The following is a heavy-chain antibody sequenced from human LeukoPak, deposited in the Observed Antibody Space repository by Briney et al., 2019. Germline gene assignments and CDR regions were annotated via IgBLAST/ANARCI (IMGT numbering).Heavy chain of an antibody. CDR1: GFIFMNYA. Sequence: GGSLRLSCAASGFIFMNYAMSWVRQAPGKGLEWVSPITGSGDTTYYADSVKGRFTISRDNSKNTLYVEMNTLRAEDTAVYYCAKWGDYDILTGYYVSDFWGQGTLVTVSS. D-gene: IGHD3-9*01. V-gene: IGHV3-23*01. CDR3: AKWGDYDILTGYYVSDF. CDR2: ITGSGDTT. J-gene: IGHJ4*02.